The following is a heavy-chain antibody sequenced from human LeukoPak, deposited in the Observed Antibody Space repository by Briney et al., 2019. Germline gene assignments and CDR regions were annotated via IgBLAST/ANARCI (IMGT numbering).Heavy chain of an antibody. J-gene: IGHJ4*02. V-gene: IGHV3-23*01. Sequence: GGSLRLSCAASGFTFSSNGMNWVRQAPGKGLEWVSAISGSGGSTYYADSVKGRFTISRDNSKNTLYLQMNSLRGDDTAVYYCAKEGKTRNWNYYQAKSVYWGQGTLVTLSS. CDR1: GFTFSSNG. D-gene: IGHD1-20*01. CDR2: ISGSGGST. CDR3: AKEGKTRNWNYYQAKSVY.